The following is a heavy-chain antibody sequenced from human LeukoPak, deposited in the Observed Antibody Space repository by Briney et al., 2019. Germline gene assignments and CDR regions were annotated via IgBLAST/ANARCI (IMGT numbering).Heavy chain of an antibody. D-gene: IGHD3-10*01. CDR1: GYTFTSYG. CDR2: ISAYNGNT. J-gene: IGHJ4*02. V-gene: IGHV1-18*01. Sequence: GVSVKVSCKASGYTFTSYGISWVRQAPGQGLEWMGWISAYNGNTNYAQKLQGRVTMTTDTSTSTAYMELRSLRSDDTAVYYCARVPMVRGSPSYYFDYWGQGTLVTVSS. CDR3: ARVPMVRGSPSYYFDY.